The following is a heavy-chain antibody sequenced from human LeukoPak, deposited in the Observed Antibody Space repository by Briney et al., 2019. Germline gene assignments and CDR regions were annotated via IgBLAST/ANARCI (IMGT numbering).Heavy chain of an antibody. CDR3: TTGYGSTWYG. Sequence: GGSLRLSCAASGLTFSIAWMNWVRQAPGKGLEWIGRIKSKTDGGTTDYAADVEGRFTISRDDSENTVDLQMNSLKTEDTALYYCTTGYGSTWYGWGQGTLVTVSS. J-gene: IGHJ4*02. D-gene: IGHD6-13*01. CDR2: IKSKTDGGTT. V-gene: IGHV3-15*01. CDR1: GLTFSIAW.